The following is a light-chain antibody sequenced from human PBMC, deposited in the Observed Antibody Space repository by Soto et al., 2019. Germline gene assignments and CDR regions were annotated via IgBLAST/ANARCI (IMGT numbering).Light chain of an antibody. CDR3: QQYGSSPIRYT. CDR1: QSVSSSY. Sequence: DIVLTQSPGTLSLSPGERATLSCRASQSVSSSYLAWYLQKPGQAPRLLIYGASSRATGIPDRFSGSGSGTDFTLTISRLEPEDFAVYYCQQYGSSPIRYTVGQGTKLEIK. V-gene: IGKV3-20*01. CDR2: GAS. J-gene: IGKJ2*01.